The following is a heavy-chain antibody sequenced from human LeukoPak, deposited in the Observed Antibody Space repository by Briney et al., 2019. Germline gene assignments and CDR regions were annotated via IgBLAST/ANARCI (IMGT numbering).Heavy chain of an antibody. D-gene: IGHD3-10*01. J-gene: IGHJ4*02. V-gene: IGHV4-59*08. CDR3: ARHSILWFGEFINPTTYYFDY. CDR2: IYYSGST. Sequence: SETLSLTCTVSGGSISSYYWSWIRQPPGKGLEWIGYIYYSGSTNYSPSLKSRVTISVDTSKNQFSLKLSSVTAADTAVYYCARHSILWFGEFINPTTYYFDYWGQGTLVTVSS. CDR1: GGSISSYY.